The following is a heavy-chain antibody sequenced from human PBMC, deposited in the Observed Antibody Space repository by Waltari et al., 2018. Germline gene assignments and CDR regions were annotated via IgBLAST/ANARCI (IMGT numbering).Heavy chain of an antibody. V-gene: IGHV1-8*01. CDR1: AYSFNTYD. Sequence: QVQLVQSGTEVRKPGASVKVPCRASAYSFNTYDKLWVGLAPGRGREWMGWMNPVSINTGYAQKFRSRVSMTGDSSISTAYMELSGLTFDDTAVYYCARAIPYQLLSDYWGQGTLVAVSS. D-gene: IGHD1-1*01. CDR3: ARAIPYQLLSDY. J-gene: IGHJ4*02. CDR2: MNPVSINT.